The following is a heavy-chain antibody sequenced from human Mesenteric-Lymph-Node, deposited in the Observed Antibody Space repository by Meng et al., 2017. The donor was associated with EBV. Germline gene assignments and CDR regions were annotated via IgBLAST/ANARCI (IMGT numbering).Heavy chain of an antibody. V-gene: IGHV4-4*02. J-gene: IGHJ5*02. CDR2: VFHSGTT. Sequence: QAQLQGSGPGLVKPSGTLALTCAVSGGSITTYNWWSWVRQPPGKGLEWIGEVFHSGTTNSNASLRSRLTISVDKSKNQFSLKLTSVTAADTAVYYCAKANSSGRSSWFDPWGQGTLVTVSS. CDR3: AKANSSGRSSWFDP. CDR1: GGSITTYNW. D-gene: IGHD3-10*01.